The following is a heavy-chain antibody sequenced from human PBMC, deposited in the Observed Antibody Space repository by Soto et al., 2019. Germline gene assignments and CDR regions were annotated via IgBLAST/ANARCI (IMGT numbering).Heavy chain of an antibody. J-gene: IGHJ6*03. V-gene: IGHV1-24*01. CDR3: ATAGPGSPGYYYMDV. CDR2: FDPEDGET. D-gene: IGHD1-26*01. Sequence: ASVKGSCKVSGYTLTELSMHWVRQAPGKGVEWMGGFDPEDGETIYAQKFQGRVTMTEDTSTDTAYMELSSLRSEDTAVYYCATAGPGSPGYYYMDVWGKGTTVTVSS. CDR1: GYTLTELS.